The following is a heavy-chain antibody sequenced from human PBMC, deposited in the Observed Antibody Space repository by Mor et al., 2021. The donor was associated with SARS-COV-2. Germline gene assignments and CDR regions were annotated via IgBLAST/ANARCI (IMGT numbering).Heavy chain of an antibody. V-gene: IGHV1-3*01. D-gene: IGHD6-13*01. J-gene: IGHJ5*02. CDR3: ARDLVIAAAGYNWFDP. Sequence: FQGRVTITRDKSASTAYMELSSLRSEDTAVYYCARDLVIAAAGYNWFDPWGQGTLVTVSS.